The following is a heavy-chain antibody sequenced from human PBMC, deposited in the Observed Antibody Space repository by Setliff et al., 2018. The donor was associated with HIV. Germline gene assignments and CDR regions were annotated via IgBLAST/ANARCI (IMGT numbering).Heavy chain of an antibody. V-gene: IGHV3-11*03. J-gene: IGHJ4*02. CDR2: IYPDSNNI. CDR1: GFMFGDYL. D-gene: IGHD3-10*01. Sequence: GGSLRLSCTASGFMFGDYLMSWVRQAPGKGLEWVSHIYPDSNNIDYTDSVKGRFTISRDNAKKSLYLEMNSLTAEDTAFYYCATRGLGEGDFWGQGALVTVSS. CDR3: ATRGLGEGDF.